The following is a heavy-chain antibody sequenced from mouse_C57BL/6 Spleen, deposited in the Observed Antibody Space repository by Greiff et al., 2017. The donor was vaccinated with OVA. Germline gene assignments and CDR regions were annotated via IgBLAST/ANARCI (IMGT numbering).Heavy chain of an antibody. Sequence: EVKLQESGPGLVKPSQSLSLTCSVTGYSITSGYYWNWLRQFPGNQLEWMGYISYDGSNNYNPSLKNRISITRDTSKNQLFLKLNSVTTEDTATDYCARWDYYGNCFDYWGQGTTLTVSS. CDR2: ISYDGSN. V-gene: IGHV3-6*01. J-gene: IGHJ2*01. CDR3: ARWDYYGNCFDY. CDR1: GYSITSGYY. D-gene: IGHD2-1*01.